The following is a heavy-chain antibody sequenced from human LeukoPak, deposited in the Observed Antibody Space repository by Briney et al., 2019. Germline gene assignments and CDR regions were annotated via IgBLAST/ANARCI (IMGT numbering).Heavy chain of an antibody. J-gene: IGHJ4*02. CDR3: TRDQNELWFGELPRR. Sequence: GGFLRLSCTASGFTFGDYAMSWFRQAPGKGLEWVGFIRSKAYGGATDYAASVKGRFSISRDDSKSIAYLQMNSLKIEDTAVYYCTRDQNELWFGELPRRWGQGTLVTVSS. CDR2: IRSKAYGGAT. V-gene: IGHV3-49*03. CDR1: GFTFGDYA. D-gene: IGHD3-10*01.